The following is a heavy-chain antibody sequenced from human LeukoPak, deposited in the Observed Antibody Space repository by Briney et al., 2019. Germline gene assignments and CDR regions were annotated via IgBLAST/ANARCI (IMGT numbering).Heavy chain of an antibody. CDR2: IYYSGST. J-gene: IGHJ1*01. D-gene: IGHD1-26*01. CDR1: DGSISSSSYY. V-gene: IGHV4-39*01. CDR3: ARGEPQVGALGQH. Sequence: PSETLSLTCTVSDGSISSSSYYWGWIRQPPGKGLEWIGSIYYSGSTYYNPSLKSRVTISVDTSKNQFSLKLSSVTAADTAVYYCARGEPQVGALGQHWGQGTLVTVSS.